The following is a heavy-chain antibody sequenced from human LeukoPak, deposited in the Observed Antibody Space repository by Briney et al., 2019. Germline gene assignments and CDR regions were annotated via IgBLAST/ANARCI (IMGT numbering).Heavy chain of an antibody. CDR1: GDSISTYY. V-gene: IGHV4-59*08. CDR3: ARHGGSYSLDY. Sequence: SETLSLTCTVSGDSISTYYWSWIRQPPGKGLEWIGYIDYSCGTNYNPSLKSRVTISVDTSKSQFSLKLNSVTTADTAVFYCARHGGSYSLDYWGQGTLVPVSS. D-gene: IGHD1-26*01. CDR2: IDYSCGT. J-gene: IGHJ4*02.